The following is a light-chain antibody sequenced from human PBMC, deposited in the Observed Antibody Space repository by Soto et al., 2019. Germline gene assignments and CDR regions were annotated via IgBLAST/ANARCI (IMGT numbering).Light chain of an antibody. CDR1: QGIGDT. Sequence: EFVMSQSPATLSVSPGEGVTLSCRASQGIGDTLAWYQHKPGQPPRLLIYDTSTRATGVPARFSGSRSGTDFTLTISSLQSEDFAVYYCQQYNNWPWRSGQGSKVDIK. CDR2: DTS. CDR3: QQYNNWPWR. J-gene: IGKJ1*01. V-gene: IGKV3-15*01.